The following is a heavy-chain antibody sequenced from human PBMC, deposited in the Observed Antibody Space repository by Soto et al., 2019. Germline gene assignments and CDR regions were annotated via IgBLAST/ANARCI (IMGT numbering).Heavy chain of an antibody. J-gene: IGHJ4*02. CDR3: AREVAGTAFFDY. Sequence: EVPLVESGGGLVKPGGSLRLSCAASAFSFSLYSMNWVRQAPGKGLEWVSCITPSNSIYYANSVKGRFSISRDNTKNSLYLQMNNLRVEDTAVYYCAREVAGTAFFDYWGQGALVTVSS. V-gene: IGHV3-21*01. D-gene: IGHD6-19*01. CDR2: ITPSNSI. CDR1: AFSFSLYS.